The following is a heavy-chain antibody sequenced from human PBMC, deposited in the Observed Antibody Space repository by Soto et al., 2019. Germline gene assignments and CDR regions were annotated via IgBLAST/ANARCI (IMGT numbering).Heavy chain of an antibody. V-gene: IGHV1-69*13. Sequence: SVKVSCKASGGTLSSYAISWVRQAPGQGLEWMGGIIPIFGTANYAQKFQGRVTITADESTSTAYMELSSLRSEDTAVYYCARLPPYGMDVWGQGTTVTVSS. J-gene: IGHJ6*02. CDR2: IIPIFGTA. CDR1: GGTLSSYA. CDR3: ARLPPYGMDV.